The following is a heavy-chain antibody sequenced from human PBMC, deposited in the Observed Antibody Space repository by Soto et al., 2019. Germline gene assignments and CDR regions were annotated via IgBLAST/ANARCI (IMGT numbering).Heavy chain of an antibody. V-gene: IGHV3-74*01. Sequence: EVQLVESRGGLVQPGGSLRLSCAASGFTFSSYWMHWVRQAPGKGLVWVSRINSDGSSTSYADSVKGRFTISRDNAKNTLYLQMNSLRAEDTAVYYCARLYNWNDVDDAFDIWGQGTMVTVSS. D-gene: IGHD1-1*01. CDR2: INSDGSST. CDR1: GFTFSSYW. CDR3: ARLYNWNDVDDAFDI. J-gene: IGHJ3*02.